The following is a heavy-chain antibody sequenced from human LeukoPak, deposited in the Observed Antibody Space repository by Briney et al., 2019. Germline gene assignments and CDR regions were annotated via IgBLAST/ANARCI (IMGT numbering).Heavy chain of an antibody. CDR3: ARWSSSWPYYFDY. Sequence: SETLSLTCTVSGGSVSSGSYYWSWIRQPPVKGLEWIGYIYYSGSTNYNPSLKSRVTISVDTSKNQFSLKLSSVTAADTAVYYCARWSSSWPYYFDYWGQGTLVTVSS. CDR1: GGSVSSGSYY. J-gene: IGHJ4*02. V-gene: IGHV4-61*01. CDR2: IYYSGST. D-gene: IGHD6-13*01.